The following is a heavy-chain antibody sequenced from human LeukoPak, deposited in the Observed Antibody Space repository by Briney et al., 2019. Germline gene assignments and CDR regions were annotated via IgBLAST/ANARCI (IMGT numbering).Heavy chain of an antibody. CDR3: AKDMGRKGTRIPDY. V-gene: IGHV3-43*02. CDR1: GFTFDDYA. Sequence: GGSLRLSCAASGFTFDDYAMHWVRQAPGKGLEWVSLISGDGGSTYYADSVKGRFTISRDNSKNSLYLQMNSLGTEDTALYYCAKDMGRKGTRIPDYWGQGTLVTVSS. D-gene: IGHD1-26*01. J-gene: IGHJ4*02. CDR2: ISGDGGST.